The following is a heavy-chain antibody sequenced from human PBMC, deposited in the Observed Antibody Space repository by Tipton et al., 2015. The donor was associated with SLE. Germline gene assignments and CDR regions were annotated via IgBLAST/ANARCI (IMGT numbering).Heavy chain of an antibody. CDR1: GGSFSGYY. D-gene: IGHD3-22*01. CDR3: ARHSDSSGYYPLDY. CDR2: INHSGST. V-gene: IGHV4-34*01. Sequence: LRLSCAVYGGSFSGYYWSWIRQPPGKGLEWIGEINHSGSTNYDPSLKSRVTISVDTSKNQFSLKLSSVTAADTAVYYCARHSDSSGYYPLDYWGQGTLVTVSS. J-gene: IGHJ4*02.